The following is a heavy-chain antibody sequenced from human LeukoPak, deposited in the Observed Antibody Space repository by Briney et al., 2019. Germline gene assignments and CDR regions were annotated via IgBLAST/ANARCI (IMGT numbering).Heavy chain of an antibody. CDR2: INPNSGGT. CDR3: ARGNSSSSDWFDP. D-gene: IGHD6-13*01. V-gene: IGHV1-2*02. J-gene: IGHJ5*02. Sequence: GASVKVSCKASGYTFTGYYMHWVRQAPGQGLEWMGWINPNSGGTNYAQKFQGRVTMTRDTSISTAYMELSRLRSDETAVYYCARGNSSSSDWFDPWGQGALVTVSS. CDR1: GYTFTGYY.